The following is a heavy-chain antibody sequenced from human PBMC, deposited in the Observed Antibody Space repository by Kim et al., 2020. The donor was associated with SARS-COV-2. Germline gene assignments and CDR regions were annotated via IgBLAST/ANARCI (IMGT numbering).Heavy chain of an antibody. CDR2: ISSSSSYI. Sequence: GGSLRLSCAASGFTFSSYSMNWVRQAPGKGLEWVSSISSSSSYIYYADSVKGRFTISRDNAKNSLYLQMNSLRAEDTAVYYCATDPRGAGTTKYYYYYMDVWGKGTTVTVSS. CDR1: GFTFSSYS. CDR3: ATDPRGAGTTKYYYYYMDV. V-gene: IGHV3-21*01. D-gene: IGHD1-7*01. J-gene: IGHJ6*03.